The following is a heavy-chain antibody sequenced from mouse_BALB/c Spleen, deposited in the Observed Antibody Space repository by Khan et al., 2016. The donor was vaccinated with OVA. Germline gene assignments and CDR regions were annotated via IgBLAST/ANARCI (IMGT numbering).Heavy chain of an antibody. Sequence: EVQLQESGPGLVKPSQSLSLTCTVTGYSITSDYAWNWIRQFPGNKLEWMGYISYSGNTTYNPSLKSRISITRDPSKNQFFLQLNFVTMEDTATYYCARIQGGDFDYWGQGTTLTVSS. CDR1: GYSITSDYA. J-gene: IGHJ2*01. CDR2: ISYSGNT. D-gene: IGHD3-2*02. CDR3: ARIQGGDFDY. V-gene: IGHV3-2*02.